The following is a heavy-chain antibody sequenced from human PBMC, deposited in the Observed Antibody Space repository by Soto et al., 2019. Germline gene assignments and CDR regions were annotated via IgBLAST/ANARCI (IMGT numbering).Heavy chain of an antibody. CDR1: GGTFSSYT. V-gene: IGHV1-69*08. CDR2: IIPILGIA. Sequence: QVQLVQSGAEVKKPGSSVKVCCKASGGTFSSYTISWVRQAPGQGLEWMGRIIPILGIANYAQKFQGRVTITADKSTSTAYMELSSLRSEDTAVYYCAIDPEPTRAGRDTTFDYWGQGTLVTVSS. J-gene: IGHJ4*02. CDR3: AIDPEPTRAGRDTTFDY. D-gene: IGHD1-26*01.